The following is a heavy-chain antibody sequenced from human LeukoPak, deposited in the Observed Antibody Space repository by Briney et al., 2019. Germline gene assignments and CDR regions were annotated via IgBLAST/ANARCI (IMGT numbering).Heavy chain of an antibody. Sequence: APVKVSCKASGYTFTAYYIHWVRQAPGQGLEWMGWINPNSGGTNYAQKFQGRATMTRDTSISTAYMELSRLRSDDTAVYYCAREPYGSGSTDPWGQGTLVTVSS. CDR2: INPNSGGT. CDR3: AREPYGSGSTDP. D-gene: IGHD3-10*01. CDR1: GYTFTAYY. V-gene: IGHV1-2*02. J-gene: IGHJ5*02.